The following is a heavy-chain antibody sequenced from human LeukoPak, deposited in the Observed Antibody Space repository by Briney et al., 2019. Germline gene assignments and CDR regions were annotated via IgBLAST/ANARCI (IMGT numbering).Heavy chain of an antibody. D-gene: IGHD5-24*01. V-gene: IGHV3-7*05. CDR1: GFTFSNYW. J-gene: IGHJ4*02. CDR3: ARDTGYNTFDY. Sequence: GGSLRLSCAASGFTFSNYWMSWVRQAPGKGLEWVANIKEDGSDKYYVDSVKGRFTISRDNAKNSQYLQMNSLRAEDTAVYYCARDTGYNTFDYWGQGTLATVSS. CDR2: IKEDGSDK.